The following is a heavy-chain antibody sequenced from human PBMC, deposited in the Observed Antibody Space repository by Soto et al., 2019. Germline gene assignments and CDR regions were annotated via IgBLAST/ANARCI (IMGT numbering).Heavy chain of an antibody. J-gene: IGHJ4*02. CDR3: ARPFGDYGDYAWSLRY. CDR2: ISAYNGNT. CDR1: GYTFSGYA. Sequence: QVQLVQSGAEVKKPGASVKVSCKASGYTFSGYAMGWVRQAPGQGLEWMGWISAYNGNTAYAQKFQGRVTMTTDTSTSTAYMEMRSLTSEDTVVYYCARPFGDYGDYAWSLRYWGQGTLVTVSS. V-gene: IGHV1-18*01. D-gene: IGHD4-17*01.